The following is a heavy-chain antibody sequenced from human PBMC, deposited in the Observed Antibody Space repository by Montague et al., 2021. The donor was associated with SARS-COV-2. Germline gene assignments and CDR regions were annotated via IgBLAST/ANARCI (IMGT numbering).Heavy chain of an antibody. CDR3: ASHCGGGRSYFGIDV. Sequence: SETLSLTCDVYGGSFSSYCCCFSQHPGGGLVWFGQNSHGGGTNYNTPSLNRVTTTVETTKNQVFLLLRSVTAADAAVYYCASHCGGGRSYFGIDVWGQGTTVTVSS. V-gene: IGHV4-34*01. J-gene: IGHJ6*02. CDR1: GGSFSSYC. D-gene: IGHD2-15*01. CDR2: NSHGGGT.